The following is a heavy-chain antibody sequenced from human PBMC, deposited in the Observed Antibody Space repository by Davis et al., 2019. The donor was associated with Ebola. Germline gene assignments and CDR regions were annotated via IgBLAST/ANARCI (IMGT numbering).Heavy chain of an antibody. J-gene: IGHJ4*02. CDR2: IYYSGST. D-gene: IGHD6-13*01. CDR1: GGSIGYYY. V-gene: IGHV4-59*01. CDR3: ACVAAAGTSGLEY. Sequence: MPSETLSLTCTVSGGSIGYYYWSWIRQSPGKGLEWIGYIYYSGSTNYNPSLKSRVTISVDTSKNQFSLKLSSVTAADTAVYYCACVAAAGTSGLEYWGQGTLVTVSS.